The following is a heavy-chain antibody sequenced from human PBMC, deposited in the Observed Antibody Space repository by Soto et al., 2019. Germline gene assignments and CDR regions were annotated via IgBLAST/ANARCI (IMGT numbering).Heavy chain of an antibody. D-gene: IGHD6-19*01. Sequence: ETLSLTCTVSGGSISGYYWSWIRQPPGKTMEWIGHIYYFGSTNYNPSLKSRVTMSVDTSKNQFSLKLTSVTAADTAIYYCARDLYSSGWRGLDYWGPGTLVTVSS. V-gene: IGHV4-59*01. CDR3: ARDLYSSGWRGLDY. J-gene: IGHJ4*02. CDR1: GGSISGYY. CDR2: IYYFGST.